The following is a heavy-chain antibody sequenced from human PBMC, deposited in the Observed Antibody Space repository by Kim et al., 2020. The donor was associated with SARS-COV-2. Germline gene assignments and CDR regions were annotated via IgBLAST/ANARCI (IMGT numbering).Heavy chain of an antibody. CDR1: GFSFSNYW. CDR2: IKKDGIKK. D-gene: IGHD5-12*01. J-gene: IGHJ2*01. Sequence: GGSLRLSCAVSGFSFSNYWMSWVRQAPGKGLEWVANIKKDGIKKYYLDSVKGRFTISRDNAKNSLYLQMNFLSADDTAVYYCARETGYSYANWYFDLWGRRTLVTVSS. CDR3: ARETGYSYANWYFDL. V-gene: IGHV3-7*01.